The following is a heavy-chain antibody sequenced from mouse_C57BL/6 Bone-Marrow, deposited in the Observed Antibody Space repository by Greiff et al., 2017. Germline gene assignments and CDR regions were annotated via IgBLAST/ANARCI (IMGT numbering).Heavy chain of an antibody. CDR3: ARDGGSSSWFAY. CDR2: IDPSDSYT. CDR1: GYTFTSYW. J-gene: IGHJ3*01. Sequence: QVQLQQSGAELVRPGTSVKLSCKASGYTFTSYWMHWVKQRPGQGLEWIGVIDPSDSYTNYTQKFKGKATLTVDTSSSTAYMQLSSLSSEDSAVYYCARDGGSSSWFAYWGHGTLVTVSA. D-gene: IGHD1-1*01. V-gene: IGHV1-59*01.